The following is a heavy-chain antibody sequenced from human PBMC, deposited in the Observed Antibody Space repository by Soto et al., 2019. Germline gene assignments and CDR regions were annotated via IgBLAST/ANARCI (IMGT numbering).Heavy chain of an antibody. Sequence: PGGSLRLSCTTSGFTFGAYDLSWFRQAPGKWVEWVGFSRSKAYGGTTEFAASVRGRFTISRDDSNSIAYLQMNSLKTEDTAVYYCTRGMYTAYETAPLFFDYWGQGTLVTVSS. D-gene: IGHD5-12*01. CDR3: TRGMYTAYETAPLFFDY. CDR1: GFTFGAYD. CDR2: SRSKAYGGTT. J-gene: IGHJ4*02. V-gene: IGHV3-49*03.